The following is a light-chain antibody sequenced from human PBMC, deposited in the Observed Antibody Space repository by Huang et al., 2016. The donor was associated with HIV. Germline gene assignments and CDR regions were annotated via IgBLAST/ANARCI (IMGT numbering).Light chain of an antibody. CDR2: EGS. V-gene: IGKV2D-29*02. Sequence: IVMTQATLSLSVTPGQPASISCKSSQSLLHSDGRTYLYWYLQRPGQSPQLLIYEGSDRFSGVPDRFSGSGSGTDFTLKISRVEAEDVGVYYCMQSIQLPLTFGGGTKVEI. J-gene: IGKJ4*01. CDR3: MQSIQLPLT. CDR1: QSLLHSDGRTY.